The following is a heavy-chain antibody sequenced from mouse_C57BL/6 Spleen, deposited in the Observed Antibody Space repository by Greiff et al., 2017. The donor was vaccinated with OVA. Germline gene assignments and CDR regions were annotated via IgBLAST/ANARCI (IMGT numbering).Heavy chain of an antibody. Sequence: QVQLQQPGAELVKPGASVKMSCKASGYTFTSYWITWVKQRPGPGLEWIGDIYPGSGSTNYNEKFKSKATLNVDTSYNTVYMRLSSRTSEDSAVYYCAIMTTVVVDDWGQGTTLTVSS. D-gene: IGHD1-1*01. CDR2: IYPGSGST. CDR1: GYTFTSYW. CDR3: AIMTTVVVDD. V-gene: IGHV1-55*01. J-gene: IGHJ2*01.